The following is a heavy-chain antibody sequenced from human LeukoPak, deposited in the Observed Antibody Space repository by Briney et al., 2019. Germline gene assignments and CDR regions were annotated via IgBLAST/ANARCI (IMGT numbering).Heavy chain of an antibody. CDR1: GGSISSGGYS. Sequence: PSQTLSLTCAVSGGSISSGGYSWSWIRQPPGKGLEWIGYIYHSGSTYYNPSLKSRVTISVDRSKNQFSLKLSSVTAADTAVYYCARGLGYCSSTSCYGVGYYYGMDVWGQGTTVTVSS. J-gene: IGHJ6*02. V-gene: IGHV4-30-2*01. CDR2: IYHSGST. CDR3: ARGLGYCSSTSCYGVGYYYGMDV. D-gene: IGHD2-2*01.